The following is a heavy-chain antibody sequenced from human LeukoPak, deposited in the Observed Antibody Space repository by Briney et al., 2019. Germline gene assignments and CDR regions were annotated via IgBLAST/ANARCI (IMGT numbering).Heavy chain of an antibody. V-gene: IGHV3-23*01. J-gene: IGHJ4*02. D-gene: IGHD6-6*01. Sequence: GGSLRLSCAASGFTFSSYAMSWVRQAPGKGLEWVSAISGSGGSTYYADPVKGRFTISRDNSKNTVYLQMNRLRAEDTAVYYCAKGGIIAARPSYFDYWGQGTLVTVSS. CDR3: AKGGIIAARPSYFDY. CDR1: GFTFSSYA. CDR2: ISGSGGST.